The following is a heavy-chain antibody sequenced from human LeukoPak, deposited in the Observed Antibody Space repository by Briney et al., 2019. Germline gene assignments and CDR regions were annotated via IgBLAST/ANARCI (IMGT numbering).Heavy chain of an antibody. D-gene: IGHD5-18*01. J-gene: IGHJ6*03. Sequence: SETLSLTCAVYGGSFSGYYWSWIRQPPGKGLEWIGEINHGGSTNYNPSLKSRVTISVDTSKNQFSPKLSSVTAADTAVYYCARGQAAMASYYYYMDVWGKGTTVTVSS. CDR3: ARGQAAMASYYYYMDV. CDR2: INHGGST. CDR1: GGSFSGYY. V-gene: IGHV4-34*01.